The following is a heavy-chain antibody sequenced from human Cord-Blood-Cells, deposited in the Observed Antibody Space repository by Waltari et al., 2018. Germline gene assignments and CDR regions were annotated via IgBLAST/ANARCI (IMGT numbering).Heavy chain of an antibody. Sequence: QVQLQQWGAGLLKPSETLSLTCAVYGGSFSGYYWSWIRQPPGKGLEWIGEINHSGSTNYTPSLKSRVTISVDTSKNQFSLKLSSVTAADTAVYYCARGGGTSEWYNWFDPWGQGTLVTVSS. D-gene: IGHD3-3*01. J-gene: IGHJ5*02. CDR3: ARGGGTSEWYNWFDP. CDR2: INHSGST. CDR1: GGSFSGYY. V-gene: IGHV4-34*01.